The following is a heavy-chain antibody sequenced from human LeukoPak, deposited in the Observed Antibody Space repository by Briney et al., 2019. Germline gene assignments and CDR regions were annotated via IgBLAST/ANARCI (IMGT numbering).Heavy chain of an antibody. CDR2: IDPNTGGT. CDR1: GYTFTSYY. J-gene: IGHJ4*02. Sequence: ASVKVSCKASGYTFTSYYMHWVRQAPGQGLEWMGWIDPNTGGTNYAQKFQGRVTMTRDTSISTAYMELSRLRSDDTAVYYCARAYDILTKDYWGQGTLVTVSS. V-gene: IGHV1-2*02. CDR3: ARAYDILTKDY. D-gene: IGHD3-9*01.